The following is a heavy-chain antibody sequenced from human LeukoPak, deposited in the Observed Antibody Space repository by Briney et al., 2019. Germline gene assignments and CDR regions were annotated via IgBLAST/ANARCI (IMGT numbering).Heavy chain of an antibody. CDR1: GYTFTSYG. D-gene: IGHD3-10*01. CDR2: IIPIFGTA. J-gene: IGHJ6*02. CDR3: ARGPPGDNYGMDV. Sequence: ASVKVSCKASGYTFTSYGISWVRQAPGQGLEWMGGIIPIFGTANYAQKFQGRVTITADESTSTAYMELSSLRSEDTAVYYCARGPPGDNYGMDVWGQGTTVTVSS. V-gene: IGHV1-69*13.